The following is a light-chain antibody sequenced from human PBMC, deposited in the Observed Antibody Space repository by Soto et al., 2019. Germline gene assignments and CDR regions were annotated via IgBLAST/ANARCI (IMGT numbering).Light chain of an antibody. CDR3: SAHGGTNPFV. CDR2: DVN. CDR1: ASDIGGYTF. J-gene: IGLJ1*01. V-gene: IGLV2-8*01. Sequence: QSALTQPPSASGSPGQSVAISCTGTASDIGGYTFVSWYQQHPGKAPKLLIYDVNKRPSGFPDRFSGSRSGNTASLTVSWLQADDEADYYCSAHGGTNPFVFGTGTKLTVL.